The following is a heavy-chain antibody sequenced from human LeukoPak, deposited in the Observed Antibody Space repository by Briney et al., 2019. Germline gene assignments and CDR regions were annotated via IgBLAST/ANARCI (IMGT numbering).Heavy chain of an antibody. J-gene: IGHJ4*02. Sequence: GGSLRLSCAVSGFTLSSHSMNWVRQAPGKGLEWVSYISSSNRTRYYADSVKGRFTISRDNAKNSLYLQMNSLIAEDTAVYYCTRGGQYGDYAGPDDYWGQGTLVAVSS. CDR3: TRGGQYGDYAGPDDY. D-gene: IGHD4-17*01. CDR1: GFTLSSHS. CDR2: ISSSNRTR. V-gene: IGHV3-48*01.